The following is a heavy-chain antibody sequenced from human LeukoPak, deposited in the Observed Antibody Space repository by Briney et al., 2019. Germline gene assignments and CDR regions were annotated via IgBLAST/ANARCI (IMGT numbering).Heavy chain of an antibody. V-gene: IGHV3-21*01. J-gene: IGHJ4*02. CDR1: GFTFSSYS. CDR2: ISCSSSYI. CDR3: ARGRYDFWSGYYTFDY. D-gene: IGHD3-3*01. Sequence: PGGSLRLSCAASGFTFSSYSMNWVRQAPGKGLEWVSSISCSSSYIYYADSVKGRFTISRDNAKNSLYLQMNSLRAEDTAVYYCARGRYDFWSGYYTFDYWGQGTLVTVSS.